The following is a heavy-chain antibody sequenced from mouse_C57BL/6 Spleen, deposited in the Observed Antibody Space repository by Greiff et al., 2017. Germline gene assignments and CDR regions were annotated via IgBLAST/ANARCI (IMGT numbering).Heavy chain of an antibody. CDR3: ARDRGDYDYAMDY. D-gene: IGHD2-4*01. CDR2: INYDGSST. J-gene: IGHJ4*01. Sequence: DVMLVESEGGLVQPGSSMQLSCTASGFTFSDYYMAWVRQVPEKGLEWVANINYDGSSTYYLDSLKSRFIISRDNAKNMLYLQMSSLKSEDTATYYCARDRGDYDYAMDYWGQGTSVTVSS. CDR1: GFTFSDYY. V-gene: IGHV5-16*01.